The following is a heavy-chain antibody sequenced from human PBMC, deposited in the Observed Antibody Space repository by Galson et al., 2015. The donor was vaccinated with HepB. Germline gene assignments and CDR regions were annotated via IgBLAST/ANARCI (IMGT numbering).Heavy chain of an antibody. CDR2: ISYDGKNT. D-gene: IGHD6-13*01. J-gene: IGHJ4*02. Sequence: SLRLSCAASGFTFSSYWMGWVRQAPGKGLEWVATISYDGKNTNFADSVKGRFTISRDNSKNTLSLQMNSLRTWDTGTYYCVRDDPWYYLWGQGTLVTVSS. CDR1: GFTFSSYW. CDR3: VRDDPWYYL. V-gene: IGHV3-30*03.